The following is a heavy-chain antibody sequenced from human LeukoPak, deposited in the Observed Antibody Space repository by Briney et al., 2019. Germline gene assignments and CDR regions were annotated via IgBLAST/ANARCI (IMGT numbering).Heavy chain of an antibody. CDR1: GFTFSNYA. CDR2: ITSDGSRT. Sequence: GGSLRLSCSASGFTFSNYAMHWVRQAPGKGLEYVSAITSDGSRTFYADSVEDRFTISRDNSKNTLYLQMGSLRAEDTAVYHCVKTTTTFYYQYWGQGALVTVSS. J-gene: IGHJ4*02. V-gene: IGHV3-64D*06. CDR3: VKTTTTFYYQY. D-gene: IGHD1-26*01.